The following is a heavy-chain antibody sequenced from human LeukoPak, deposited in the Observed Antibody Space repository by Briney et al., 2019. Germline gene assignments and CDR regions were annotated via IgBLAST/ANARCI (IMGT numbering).Heavy chain of an antibody. CDR3: TASLAYYNASGYYPFDY. D-gene: IGHD3-22*01. Sequence: ASVTVSCKASGYTFTSYDINWVRQATGQGLEWMGWMNPNSGNTGYAQKFQGRVTMTRNPSISTAYMELSSLEPEDTAVYYCTASLAYYNASGYYPFDYWGQGTLVTVSS. V-gene: IGHV1-8*01. CDR2: MNPNSGNT. J-gene: IGHJ4*02. CDR1: GYTFTSYD.